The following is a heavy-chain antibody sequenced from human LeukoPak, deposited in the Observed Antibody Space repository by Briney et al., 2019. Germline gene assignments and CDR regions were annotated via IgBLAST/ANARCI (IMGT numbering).Heavy chain of an antibody. CDR3: AKGSEYCSRTTCYPIDY. D-gene: IGHD2-2*01. Sequence: GGSLRLSCAASGFTFSSQAMSWVRQAPGKGLEWVSVISGSGDYTYYIDSVKGRFTISRDNSKNTLSLQMNSLRAEDTALYYCAKGSEYCSRTTCYPIDYWGQGILVTVSS. CDR2: ISGSGDYT. V-gene: IGHV3-23*01. J-gene: IGHJ4*02. CDR1: GFTFSSQA.